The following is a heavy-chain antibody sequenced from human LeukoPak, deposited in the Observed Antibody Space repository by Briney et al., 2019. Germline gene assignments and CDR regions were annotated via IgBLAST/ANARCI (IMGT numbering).Heavy chain of an antibody. J-gene: IGHJ4*02. CDR2: ISHSGST. CDR1: GGSFSGYY. CDR3: ARGRNYDFWSSYYTFDY. V-gene: IGHV4-34*01. D-gene: IGHD3-3*01. Sequence: PSETLSLTCAVFGGSFSGYYWSWIRQAPGKRLESIGEISHSGSTNYNPSLKSRVTISVDTSKKRFSLKVSSVTAADTAVYYCARGRNYDFWSSYYTFDYWGQGTLVTVSS.